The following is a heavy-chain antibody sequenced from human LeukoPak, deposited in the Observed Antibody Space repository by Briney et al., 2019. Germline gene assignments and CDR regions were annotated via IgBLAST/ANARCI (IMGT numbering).Heavy chain of an antibody. CDR1: GFTFDRYD. Sequence: GGSLRLSCAASGFTFDRYDMHWVRQAPGKGLEWVSAIGNAADTFYPGSVKGRFTISRENAKNSLYLQMNALRAGDTAVYFCAGGRGQIINYWGQGTLVTVSS. CDR3: AGGRGQIINY. CDR2: IGNAADT. J-gene: IGHJ4*02. V-gene: IGHV3-13*01.